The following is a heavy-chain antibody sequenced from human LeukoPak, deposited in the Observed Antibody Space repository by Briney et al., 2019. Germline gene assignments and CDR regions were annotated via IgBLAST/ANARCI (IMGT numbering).Heavy chain of an antibody. CDR1: GFTFSSYA. CDR3: ARPSCSSTSCYEGNAFDI. D-gene: IGHD2-2*01. Sequence: GGSLRLSCAASGFTFSSYAMHWVRQAPGKGLEWVAVISYDGSNKYYADSVKGRFIISRDNSKNTLYLQMNSLRAEDTAVYYCARPSCSSTSCYEGNAFDIWGQGTMVTVSS. CDR2: ISYDGSNK. J-gene: IGHJ3*02. V-gene: IGHV3-30*04.